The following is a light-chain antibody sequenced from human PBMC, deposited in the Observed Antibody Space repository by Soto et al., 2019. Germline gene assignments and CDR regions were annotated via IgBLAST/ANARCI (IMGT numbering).Light chain of an antibody. CDR2: DVS. CDR3: CSYVGSYSYV. CDR1: SXDVGDYNS. V-gene: IGLV2-11*01. Sequence: QSVLTQPRSVPGSPGQSVTVSCIGTSXDVGDYNSVSWYQQHPGKAPKLMIYDVSKRPSGVPDRFSGSKSGNTASLTISGLQAEDEADYYCCSYVGSYSYVFGIGTKVTVL. J-gene: IGLJ1*01.